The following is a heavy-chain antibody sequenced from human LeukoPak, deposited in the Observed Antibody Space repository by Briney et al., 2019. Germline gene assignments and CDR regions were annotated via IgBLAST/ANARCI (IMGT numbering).Heavy chain of an antibody. D-gene: IGHD6-19*01. CDR2: IYYSGST. CDR1: GGSSSSYY. J-gene: IGHJ5*02. Sequence: SETLSLTCTVSGGSSSSYYWSWIRQPPGKGLEWIGYIYYSGSTNYNPSLKSRVTISVDTSKNQFSLKLSSVTAADTAAHYCARAVSSGWYGNWFDPWGQGTLVTVSS. V-gene: IGHV4-59*12. CDR3: ARAVSSGWYGNWFDP.